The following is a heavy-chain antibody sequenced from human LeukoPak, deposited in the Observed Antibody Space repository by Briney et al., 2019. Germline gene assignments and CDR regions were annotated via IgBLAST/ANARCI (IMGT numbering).Heavy chain of an antibody. J-gene: IGHJ3*02. CDR3: ARDGLVVDSSGWFSTQSYIAFDI. V-gene: IGHV6-1*01. CDR1: GDSVSSNSAA. CDR2: TYYRSKWYN. D-gene: IGHD6-19*01. Sequence: SQTLSHTCAISGDSVSSNSAAWNWIRQSPSRGLEWLGRTYYRSKWYNDYAVSVKSRITINPDTSKNQFSLQLNSVTPEDTAVYYCARDGLVVDSSGWFSTQSYIAFDIWGQGTMVTVSS.